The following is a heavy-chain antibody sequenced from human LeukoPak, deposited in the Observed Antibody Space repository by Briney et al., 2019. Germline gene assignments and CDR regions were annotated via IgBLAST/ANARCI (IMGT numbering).Heavy chain of an antibody. CDR2: INSDGSST. CDR1: GFTFSNYW. J-gene: IGHJ6*03. Sequence: TGGSLRLSCAASGFTFSNYWMNWVRQAPGKGLVWVSRINSDGSSTSYADSVKGRFTISRDNAKNSLYLQMNSLRAEDTAVYYCARVNGSGSYFRTPYYYYYMDVWGKGTTVTISS. D-gene: IGHD3-10*01. V-gene: IGHV3-74*01. CDR3: ARVNGSGSYFRTPYYYYYMDV.